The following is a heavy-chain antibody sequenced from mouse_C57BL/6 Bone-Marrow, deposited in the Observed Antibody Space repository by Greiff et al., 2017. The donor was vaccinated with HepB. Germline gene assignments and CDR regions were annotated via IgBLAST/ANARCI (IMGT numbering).Heavy chain of an antibody. D-gene: IGHD2-2*01. CDR2: IYPGDGDT. V-gene: IGHV1-82*01. J-gene: IGHJ3*01. CDR3: ARRDGYGRFAY. Sequence: QVQLQQSGPELVKPGASVKISCKASGYAFSSSWMNWVKQRPGKGLEWIGRIYPGDGDTNYNGKFKGKATLTADKSSSTAYMQLSSLTSEDSAVYFCARRDGYGRFAYWGQGTLVTVSA. CDR1: GYAFSSSW.